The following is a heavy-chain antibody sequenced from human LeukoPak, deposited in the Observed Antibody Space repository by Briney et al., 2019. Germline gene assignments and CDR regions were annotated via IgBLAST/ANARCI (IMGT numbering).Heavy chain of an antibody. CDR1: GFTASSNY. Sequence: PGGSLRLSCAASGFTASSNYMSWVRQAPGKGLEWVSVIYSGGSTYYADSVKGRFTISRDNSKNTLYLQMNSLRAEDTAVYYCAREVRYCSSTSCYLWGMDVWGQGTTVTVSS. CDR3: AREVRYCSSTSCYLWGMDV. J-gene: IGHJ6*02. V-gene: IGHV3-66*01. D-gene: IGHD2-2*01. CDR2: IYSGGST.